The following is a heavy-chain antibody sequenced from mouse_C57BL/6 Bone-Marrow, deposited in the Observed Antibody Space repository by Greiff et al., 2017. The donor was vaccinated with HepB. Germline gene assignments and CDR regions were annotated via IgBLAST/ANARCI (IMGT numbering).Heavy chain of an antibody. CDR1: GYTFTDYY. CDR2: IFPGSGST. J-gene: IGHJ3*01. Sequence: QVQLQQSGPELVKPGASVKISCKASGYTFTDYYINWVKQRPGQGLEWIGWIFPGSGSTYYNEKFKGKATLTVDKSSSTAYMLLSSLTSEDSAVYCCARGGATAGGPLFAYWGQGTLVTVSA. CDR3: ARGGATAGGPLFAY. V-gene: IGHV1-75*01. D-gene: IGHD1-2*01.